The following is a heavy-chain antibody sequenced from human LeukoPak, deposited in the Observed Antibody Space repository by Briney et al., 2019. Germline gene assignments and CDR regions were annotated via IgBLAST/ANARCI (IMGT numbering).Heavy chain of an antibody. Sequence: GVLRLSCAASGFTFDDYAMHWVRQAPGKGLEWVSLISWDSGSTYYADSVKGRFTISRDNSKNSLYLQMNSLRAEDTALYYCAKDREVAGYYYYYGMDVWGKGTTVTVSS. CDR3: AKDREVAGYYYYYGMDV. CDR1: GFTFDDYA. J-gene: IGHJ6*04. V-gene: IGHV3-43D*04. D-gene: IGHD2-15*01. CDR2: ISWDSGST.